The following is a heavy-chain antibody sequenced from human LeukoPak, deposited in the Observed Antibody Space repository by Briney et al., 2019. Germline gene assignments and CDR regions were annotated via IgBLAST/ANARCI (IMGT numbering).Heavy chain of an antibody. CDR2: ISGSGGST. CDR3: ATMGDYHDAFDI. V-gene: IGHV3-23*01. CDR1: GFTVSSNS. Sequence: GGSLRLSCTVSGFTVSSNSMSWVRQAPGKGLEWVSAISGSGGSTYYADSVKGRFTISRDNSKNTLYLQMNSLRAEDTAVYYCATMGDYHDAFDIWGQGTMVTVSS. D-gene: IGHD1-26*01. J-gene: IGHJ3*02.